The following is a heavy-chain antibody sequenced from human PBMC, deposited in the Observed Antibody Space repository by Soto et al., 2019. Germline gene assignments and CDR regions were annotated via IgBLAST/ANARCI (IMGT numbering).Heavy chain of an antibody. CDR3: AREGGAVTTPGMDV. D-gene: IGHD4-17*01. CDR1: GFTFNSYA. J-gene: IGHJ6*02. CDR2: ISYDGSNK. Sequence: QVQLVESGGGVVQPGRSVRLSCAASGFTFNSYAMHWVRQAPGKGLEWVAVISYDGSNKYYADSVKGRFTISRDNSKNTLYLQMNSLRAEDTAVYYCAREGGAVTTPGMDVWGQGTTVTVSS. V-gene: IGHV3-30-3*01.